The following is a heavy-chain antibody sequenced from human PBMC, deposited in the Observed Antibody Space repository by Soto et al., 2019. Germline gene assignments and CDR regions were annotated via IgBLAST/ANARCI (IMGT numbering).Heavy chain of an antibody. CDR1: GGSISSSSYY. CDR3: ATFYDFSFYYYYGMDV. D-gene: IGHD3-3*01. J-gene: IGHJ6*02. Sequence: QLQLQESGPGLVKPSETLSLTCTVSGGSISSSSYYWGWIRQPPGKGLEWIGSIYYSGSTYYNPSLKSRVTISVDTSKNQFSLKLSSVTAADTAVYYCATFYDFSFYYYYGMDVWGQGTTVTVSS. CDR2: IYYSGST. V-gene: IGHV4-39*01.